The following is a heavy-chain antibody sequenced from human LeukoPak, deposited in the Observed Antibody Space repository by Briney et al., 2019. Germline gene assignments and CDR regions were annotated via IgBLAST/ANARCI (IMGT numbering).Heavy chain of an antibody. Sequence: GGSLRLSCAASGFTFDDYGMTWVRQAPGKGLEWVSGINWNGGSTGYADSVKGRFTISRDNAENSLYLQMNSLRAEDTALYYCARDLPAPYRGNIVVVPAAHDYWGQGTLVTVSS. CDR2: INWNGGST. D-gene: IGHD2-2*01. CDR1: GFTFDDYG. J-gene: IGHJ4*02. V-gene: IGHV3-20*04. CDR3: ARDLPAPYRGNIVVVPAAHDY.